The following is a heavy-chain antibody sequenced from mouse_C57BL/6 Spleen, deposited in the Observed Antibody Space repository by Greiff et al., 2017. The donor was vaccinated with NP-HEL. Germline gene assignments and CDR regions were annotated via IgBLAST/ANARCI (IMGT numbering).Heavy chain of an antibody. CDR2: ISGGGGNT. CDR3: ARPPPTVVGEAWFAY. D-gene: IGHD1-1*01. V-gene: IGHV5-9*01. J-gene: IGHJ3*01. CDR1: GFTFSSYT. Sequence: EVKLMESGGGLVKPGGSLKLSCAASGFTFSSYTMSWVRQTPEKRLEWVATISGGGGNTYYPDSVKGRFTISRDNAKNTLYLQMSSLRSEDTALYYCARPPPTVVGEAWFAYWGQGTLVTVSA.